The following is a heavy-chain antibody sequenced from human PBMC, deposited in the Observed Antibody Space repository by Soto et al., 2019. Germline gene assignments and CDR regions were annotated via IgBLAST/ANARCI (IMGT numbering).Heavy chain of an antibody. V-gene: IGHV1-8*01. J-gene: IGHJ3*02. D-gene: IGHD2-2*01. CDR3: ARVVVVVPAASDVDAFDI. CDR1: GYTFTSYD. Sequence: QVQLVQSGAEVKKPGASVKVSCKASGYTFTSYDINWVRQATGQGLEWMGWMNPNSGNTGYAQKFQGRVTMTRNTSISTAYMELSSLRSEDTAVYYCARVVVVVPAASDVDAFDIWGQGTMVTVSS. CDR2: MNPNSGNT.